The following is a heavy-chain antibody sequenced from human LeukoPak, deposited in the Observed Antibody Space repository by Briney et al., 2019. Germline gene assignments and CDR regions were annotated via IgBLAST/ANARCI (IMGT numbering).Heavy chain of an antibody. Sequence: SETLSLTCAVYGGSFSGYYWSWIRQPPGKGLEWIGEINHSGSTNFNPSLKSRVTISVDTSKKQFSLKVPSVTAADTAIYYCARGAAAGNWFDPWGQGTLVTVSS. CDR1: GGSFSGYY. CDR2: INHSGST. CDR3: ARGAAAGNWFDP. V-gene: IGHV4-34*01. D-gene: IGHD2-15*01. J-gene: IGHJ5*02.